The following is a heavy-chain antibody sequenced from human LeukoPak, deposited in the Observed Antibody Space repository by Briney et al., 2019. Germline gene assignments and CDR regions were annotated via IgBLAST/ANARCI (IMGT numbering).Heavy chain of an antibody. D-gene: IGHD3-9*01. CDR3: TRGSLYYDILTGLDY. J-gene: IGHJ4*02. CDR2: IRSKAYGGTT. CDR1: GFTFSTYG. V-gene: IGHV3-49*04. Sequence: GRSLRLSCAASGFTFSTYGMHWVRQAPGKGLEWVGFIRSKAYGGTTEYAASVKGRFSISRDDSKSIAYLQMNSLKTEDTAVYYCTRGSLYYDILTGLDYWGQGTLVTVSS.